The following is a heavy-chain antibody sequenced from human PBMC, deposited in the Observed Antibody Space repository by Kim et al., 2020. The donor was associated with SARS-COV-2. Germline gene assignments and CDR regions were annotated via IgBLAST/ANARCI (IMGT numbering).Heavy chain of an antibody. CDR2: IWYDGSNK. V-gene: IGHV3-33*01. Sequence: GGSLRLSCAASGSTFSSYGMHWVRQAPGKGLEWVAVIWYDGSNKYYADSVKGRFTISRDNSKNTLYLQMNSLRAEDTAVYYCAREGDWNDDLGLDVWGQGTTVTVSS. CDR1: GSTFSSYG. D-gene: IGHD1-1*01. J-gene: IGHJ6*02. CDR3: AREGDWNDDLGLDV.